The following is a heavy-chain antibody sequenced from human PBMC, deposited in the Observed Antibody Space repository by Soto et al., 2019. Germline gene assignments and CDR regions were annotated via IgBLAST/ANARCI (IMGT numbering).Heavy chain of an antibody. D-gene: IGHD3-3*01. J-gene: IGHJ6*02. V-gene: IGHV1-18*01. CDR1: GYTFTSYG. Sequence: VASVKVSCKASGYTFTSYGISWVRQAPGQGLEWMGWISAYNGNTNYAQKLQGRVTMTTDTSTSTAYMELRSLRSDDTAVYYCARGRHYDFWSGYPKNNYYYYYGMDVWGQGTTVTVSS. CDR2: ISAYNGNT. CDR3: ARGRHYDFWSGYPKNNYYYYYGMDV.